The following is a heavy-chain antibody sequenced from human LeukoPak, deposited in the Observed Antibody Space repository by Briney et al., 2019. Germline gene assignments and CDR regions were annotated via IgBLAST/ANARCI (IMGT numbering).Heavy chain of an antibody. Sequence: RPLRLSCAASGFTFSSYAMHWVRQAPGKGLEWVAVISYDGSNKYYADSVKGRFTISRDNSKNTLYLQMNSLRAEDTAVYYCARNQLLYLGWFDPWGQGTLVTVSS. CDR2: ISYDGSNK. CDR1: GFTFSSYA. V-gene: IGHV3-30*04. J-gene: IGHJ5*02. CDR3: ARNQLLYLGWFDP. D-gene: IGHD2-2*02.